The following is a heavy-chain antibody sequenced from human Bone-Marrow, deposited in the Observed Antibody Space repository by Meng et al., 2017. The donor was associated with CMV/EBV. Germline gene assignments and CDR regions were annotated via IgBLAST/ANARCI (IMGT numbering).Heavy chain of an antibody. Sequence: ASVKVSCKASGYTFTSYGISWVRQAPGQGLEWMGWINPNSGDTNYAQNFQGRVTMTRDTSISTAYMELSRLRSDDTAVYYCARDDNLDYWGQGTLVTVSS. D-gene: IGHD3-9*01. CDR1: GYTFTSYG. V-gene: IGHV1-2*02. CDR3: ARDDNLDY. CDR2: INPNSGDT. J-gene: IGHJ4*01.